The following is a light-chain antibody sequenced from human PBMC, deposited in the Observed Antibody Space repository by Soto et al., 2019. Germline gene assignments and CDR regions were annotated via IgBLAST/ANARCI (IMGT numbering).Light chain of an antibody. CDR1: QSLLHSDGSTY. J-gene: IGKJ2*01. CDR2: KIS. CDR3: MQATQFPPYT. V-gene: IGKV2-24*01. Sequence: DIVLNQTPLSSAVTLGQPASISCRSSQSLLHSDGSTYLSWLHQRPGQPPRLLIYKISNRLSGVPDRFNGNAAGTDFTLKISRVEAEDVGVYYCMQATQFPPYTFGQGTKLEIE.